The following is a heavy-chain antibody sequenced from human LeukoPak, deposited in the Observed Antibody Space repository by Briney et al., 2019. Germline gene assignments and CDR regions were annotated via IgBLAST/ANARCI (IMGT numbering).Heavy chain of an antibody. V-gene: IGHV3-23*01. CDR2: LRGDGST. D-gene: IGHD3-10*01. Sequence: PGGSLRLSCAASGFTFSSYAMSWVRQAPARGLEWVSSLRGDGSTFYADSVKGRFTISRDNSKNTLYLQMNSLRAEDTAVYYCANGGMVRGVIISFDYWGQGTLVTVSS. CDR3: ANGGMVRGVIISFDY. J-gene: IGHJ4*02. CDR1: GFTFSSYA.